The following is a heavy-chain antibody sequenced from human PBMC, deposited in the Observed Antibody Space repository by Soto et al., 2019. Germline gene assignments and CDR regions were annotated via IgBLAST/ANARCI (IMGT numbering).Heavy chain of an antibody. CDR2: IKQDGSEK. Sequence: ESGGGLVQPGGSLRLSCAASGFTFSSYWMSWVRQAPGKGLEWVANIKQDGSEKYYVDSVKGRFTISRDNAKNSLYLQMNSLSAVDTAVYYCARVSITMIFLSFDYWGQGTLVTVSS. CDR1: GFTFSSYW. D-gene: IGHD3-22*01. J-gene: IGHJ4*02. CDR3: ARVSITMIFLSFDY. V-gene: IGHV3-7*03.